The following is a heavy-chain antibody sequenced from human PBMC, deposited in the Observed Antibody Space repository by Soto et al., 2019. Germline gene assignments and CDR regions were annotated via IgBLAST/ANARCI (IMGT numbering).Heavy chain of an antibody. J-gene: IGHJ4*02. D-gene: IGHD3-10*01. V-gene: IGHV5-10-1*01. CDR3: ARHGAYTFSENFDF. Sequence: GESLKISCKGSGYNFGGYWSSWVHQTPGKGLEWMGRIDPTDSSSNYNPSFEGHVTVSAEKSISTAYLEWSSLKTSDTAIYYCARHGAYTFSENFDFWGQGTLVTVSS. CDR2: IDPTDSSS. CDR1: GYNFGGYW.